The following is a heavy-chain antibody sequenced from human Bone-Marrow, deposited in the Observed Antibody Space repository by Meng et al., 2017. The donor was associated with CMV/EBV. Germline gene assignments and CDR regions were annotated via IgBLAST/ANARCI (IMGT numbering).Heavy chain of an antibody. D-gene: IGHD2-2*02. Sequence: SVKVSCKASGGTFSSYAISWVRQAPGQGLEWMGGIIPIFGTANYAQKFQGRVTITTDESTSTAYMELSSLRSEDTAVYYCARAGYCSSTSCYSSHYGMDAWGQGTTVTVSS. CDR2: IIPIFGTA. CDR3: ARAGYCSSTSCYSSHYGMDA. V-gene: IGHV1-69*05. CDR1: GGTFSSYA. J-gene: IGHJ6*02.